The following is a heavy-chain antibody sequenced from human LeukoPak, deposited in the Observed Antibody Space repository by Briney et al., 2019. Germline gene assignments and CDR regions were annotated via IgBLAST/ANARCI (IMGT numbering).Heavy chain of an antibody. V-gene: IGHV4-34*01. CDR1: GGSFSGHY. J-gene: IGHJ4*02. Sequence: PSETLSLTCGVHGGSFSGHYWTWIRQPPGKGPEWIGEINNSGNTNYNPSLKSRVTTSVDTSKNQFSLRLTSVTAADTAVYYCARGLIRYYSGSGTSGNLDYSGQGTLVTVSS. CDR2: INNSGNT. CDR3: ARGLIRYYSGSGTSGNLDY. D-gene: IGHD3-10*01.